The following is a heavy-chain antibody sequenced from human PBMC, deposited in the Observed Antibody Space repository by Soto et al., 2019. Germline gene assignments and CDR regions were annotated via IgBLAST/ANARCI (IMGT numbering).Heavy chain of an antibody. D-gene: IGHD7-27*01. CDR2: INAGYGNT. J-gene: IGHJ4*02. CDR3: ARDTGDGTFDF. V-gene: IGHV1-3*01. Sequence: ASVKVSCKASGYTFSSYAMHWVRQAPGQRLEWMGWINAGYGNTKSSQKFQDRVTISRDTSASTAYMELTSLRSEDTAVYYCARDTGDGTFDFWGQGTLVTVSA. CDR1: GYTFSSYA.